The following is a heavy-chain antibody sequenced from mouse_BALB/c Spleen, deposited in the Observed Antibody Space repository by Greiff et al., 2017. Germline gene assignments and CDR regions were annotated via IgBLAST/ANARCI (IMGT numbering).Heavy chain of an antibody. J-gene: IGHJ4*01. D-gene: IGHD2-10*01. V-gene: IGHV5-6-5*01. CDR2: ISSGGST. CDR1: GFTFSSYA. Sequence: EVMLVESGGGLVKPGGSLKLSCAASGFTFSSYAMSWVRQTPEKRLEWVASISSGGSTYYPDSVKGRFTISRDNARNILYLQMSSLRSEDTAMYYCARGGLLDAMDYWGQGTSVTVSS. CDR3: ARGGLLDAMDY.